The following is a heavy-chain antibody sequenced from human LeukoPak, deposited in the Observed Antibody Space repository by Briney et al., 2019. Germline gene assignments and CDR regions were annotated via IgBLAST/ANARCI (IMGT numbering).Heavy chain of an antibody. CDR1: GFTFRNYG. CDR2: ISYDGSNK. D-gene: IGHD7-27*01. Sequence: PGGSLRLSCAASGFTFRNYGMHWVRQAPGKGLEWVSIISYDGSNKYYADSVKGRFTISRDNSKNTLYLQMNSLRAEDTAVYYCAKDLPNWGSGGDYWGQGTLVTVSS. CDR3: AKDLPNWGSGGDY. J-gene: IGHJ4*02. V-gene: IGHV3-30*18.